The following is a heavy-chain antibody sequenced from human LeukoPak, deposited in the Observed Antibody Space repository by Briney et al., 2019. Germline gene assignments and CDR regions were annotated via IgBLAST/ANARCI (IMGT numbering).Heavy chain of an antibody. CDR3: ARAEGSGSSFDY. V-gene: IGHV3-21*01. CDR2: ISSSSTYI. D-gene: IGHD3-10*01. J-gene: IGHJ4*02. CDR1: EFTFSTYT. Sequence: MSGGSLRLSCAASEFTFSTYTMNWVRQAPGXGLEWVSSISSSSTYIYYADSVKGRFTISRDNAKNSLYLQMNSLRVEDTAVYYCARAEGSGSSFDYWGQGTLVTVSS.